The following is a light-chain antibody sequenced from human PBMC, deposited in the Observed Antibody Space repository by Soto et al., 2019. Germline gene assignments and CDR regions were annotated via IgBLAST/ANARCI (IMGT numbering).Light chain of an antibody. J-gene: IGLJ2*01. CDR1: SSDVGGYNY. CDR3: SSYTGSSTVV. V-gene: IGLV2-14*01. Sequence: QSVLTQPASVSGSPGQSITISCTGTSSDVGGYNYVSWYQQHPGKAPKLMIYDVSNRPSGVSNRFSGSKSGNTASLTISGLQAEDEADYYCSSYTGSSTVVFGGWTKLTVL. CDR2: DVS.